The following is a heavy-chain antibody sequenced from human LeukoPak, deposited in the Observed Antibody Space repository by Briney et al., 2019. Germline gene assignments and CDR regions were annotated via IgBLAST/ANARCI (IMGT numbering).Heavy chain of an antibody. J-gene: IGHJ4*02. V-gene: IGHV1-69*06. D-gene: IGHD3-10*01. CDR1: GGTFSSYA. CDR2: IIPIFGTA. CDR3: ARRVRYYYGSGSYYEYYFDY. Sequence: ASVKVSCKASGGTFSSYAISWVRQAPGQGLEWMGGIIPIFGTANYAQKFQGRVTITADKSTRTAYMELSSLRSDDTAVYYCARRVRYYYGSGSYYEYYFDYWGQGTLVTVSS.